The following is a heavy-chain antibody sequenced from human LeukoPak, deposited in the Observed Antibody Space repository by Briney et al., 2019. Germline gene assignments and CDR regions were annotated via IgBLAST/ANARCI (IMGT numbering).Heavy chain of an antibody. D-gene: IGHD6-13*01. J-gene: IGHJ4*02. CDR2: INHSGST. CDR1: GGSFSGYY. Sequence: PSETLSLTCAVYGGSFSGYYWSWIRQPPGKGLEWIGEINHSGSTNYNPSLKSRVTISVDTSKNQFSLKLSSVTAADTAVYYCARLPPRQIAIQQLVPWGQGTLVTVSS. CDR3: ARLPPRQIAIQQLVP. V-gene: IGHV4-34*01.